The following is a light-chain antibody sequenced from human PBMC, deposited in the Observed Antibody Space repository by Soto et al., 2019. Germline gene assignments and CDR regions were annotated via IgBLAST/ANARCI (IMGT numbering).Light chain of an antibody. CDR3: SSYSRSSFYV. V-gene: IGLV2-14*01. CDR1: SNDVGGYNY. CDR2: EVS. Sequence: QSALTQPASVSGSPGQSITISCTGTSNDVGGYNYVSWYQQHPGKAPKLMIYEVSNRPSGVSNRFSGSKSGNTASLTISGLQAEDEADYYCSSYSRSSFYVFGTGTKVTVL. J-gene: IGLJ1*01.